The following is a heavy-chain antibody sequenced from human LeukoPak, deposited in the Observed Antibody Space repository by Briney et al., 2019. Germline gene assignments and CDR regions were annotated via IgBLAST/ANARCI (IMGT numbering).Heavy chain of an antibody. Sequence: GGSLRLSCAASGFTFSSYAMTWVRQTPGKGLESVSSISATGGSTYYAASVKGRFTISRDNSKNTLYLQMNSLRAEDTAIYYCAKDPRRITMIVVVITLNAFDIWGQGTMVTVSS. J-gene: IGHJ3*02. CDR2: ISATGGST. CDR3: AKDPRRITMIVVVITLNAFDI. D-gene: IGHD3-22*01. V-gene: IGHV3-23*01. CDR1: GFTFSSYA.